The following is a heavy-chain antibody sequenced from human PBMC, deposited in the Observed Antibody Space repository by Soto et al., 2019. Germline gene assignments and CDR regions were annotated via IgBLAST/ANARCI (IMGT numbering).Heavy chain of an antibody. CDR1: GFTFRNYD. Sequence: EVQLVESGGGLVQPGGSLRLSCEASGFTFRNYDMHWVRQGTGKGLEWVSGISAAGDPDYADSVEGRFTISRENAQNSFFLQMNSLRVGDMAVYYCARTDRDFYGLYVWGQGTTVIVSS. J-gene: IGHJ6*02. CDR3: ARTDRDFYGLYV. CDR2: ISAAGDP. V-gene: IGHV3-13*05.